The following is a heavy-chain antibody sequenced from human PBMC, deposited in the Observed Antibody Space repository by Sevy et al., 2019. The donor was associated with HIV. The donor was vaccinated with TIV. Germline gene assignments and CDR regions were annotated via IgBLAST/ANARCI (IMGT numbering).Heavy chain of an antibody. D-gene: IGHD6-13*01. V-gene: IGHV1-69*13. CDR1: GGTFSSYA. J-gene: IGHJ6*02. CDR2: IIPIFGTA. CDR3: AGGHSSGIAAAGTGYYYYYGMDV. Sequence: ASVKVSCKASGGTFSSYAISWVRQAPGQGLEWMGGIIPIFGTANYAQKFQGRVTITADESTSTAYMELNSLRSEDTAVYYCAGGHSSGIAAAGTGYYYYYGMDVWGQGTTVTVSS.